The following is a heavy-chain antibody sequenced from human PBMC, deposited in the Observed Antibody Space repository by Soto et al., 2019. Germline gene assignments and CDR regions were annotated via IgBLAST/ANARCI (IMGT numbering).Heavy chain of an antibody. D-gene: IGHD1-26*01. Sequence: GESLKISCKGSGYSFTPYWIGWLRQMPGKGLEWMGNIYPGDSDTIYSPSFQGQVTISADKSISTAYLQWSSLKPSDTAMYCCSRLSGGAFDIWGQGVMPTVSS. CDR3: SRLSGGAFDI. CDR2: IYPGDSDT. V-gene: IGHV5-51*01. J-gene: IGHJ3*02. CDR1: GYSFTPYW.